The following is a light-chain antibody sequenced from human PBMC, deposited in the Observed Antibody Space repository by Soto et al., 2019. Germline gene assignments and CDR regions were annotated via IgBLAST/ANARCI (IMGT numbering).Light chain of an antibody. Sequence: IVITHSPGNLSVSRKYRATLSCRASQSVSVNLAWYQQKPGQAPRLLIYGVSTRATGIPARFSGSESGTEFTLTISSLQSEDFAVYYCQQYNDWPFTFGPGTKVDIK. V-gene: IGKV3-15*01. CDR3: QQYNDWPFT. CDR2: GVS. J-gene: IGKJ3*01. CDR1: QSVSVN.